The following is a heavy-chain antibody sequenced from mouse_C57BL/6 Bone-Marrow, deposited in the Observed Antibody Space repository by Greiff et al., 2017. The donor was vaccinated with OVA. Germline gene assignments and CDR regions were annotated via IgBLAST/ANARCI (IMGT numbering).Heavy chain of an antibody. V-gene: IGHV1-63*01. CDR1: GYTFTNYW. Sequence: QVQLQQSGAELVRPGTSVKMSCKASGYTFTNYWIGWAKQRPGHGLEWIGDIYPGGGYTNYNEKFKGKATLTADKSSSTAYMQFSSLTSEDSAIYYSARQELAGPFAYWGKGTLVTVSA. CDR2: IYPGGGYT. J-gene: IGHJ3*01. D-gene: IGHD6-1*01. CDR3: ARQELAGPFAY.